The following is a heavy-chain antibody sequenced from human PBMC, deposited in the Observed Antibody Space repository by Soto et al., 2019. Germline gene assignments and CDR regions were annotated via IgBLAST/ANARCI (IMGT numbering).Heavy chain of an antibody. D-gene: IGHD2-21*02. CDR2: IIPVLGVT. J-gene: IGHJ6*01. CDR3: ARRRYCGVDCYNKFYY. Sequence: QVQLVQSGAEVRKPGPSVEVSCMASGSTFSSYTVNWVRQAPGQGLEWIGRIIPVLGVTHYARRFQGRVTITADRSMKTAYMELTSLTAEDTAVYYCARRRYCGVDCYNKFYY. V-gene: IGHV1-69*02. CDR1: GSTFSSYT.